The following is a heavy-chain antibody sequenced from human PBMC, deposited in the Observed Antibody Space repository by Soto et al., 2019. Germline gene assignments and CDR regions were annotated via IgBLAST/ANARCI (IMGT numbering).Heavy chain of an antibody. Sequence: PSETLSLTCTVSGGSISSYYWSWIRQPPGKGLEWIGYIYYSGSTNYNPSLKNRVTISVDTSKNQFSLKLSSVLAADTAVYYCARSRRYSGYPPGYYYYGMDVWGQGTTVTVSS. CDR2: IYYSGST. J-gene: IGHJ6*02. D-gene: IGHD5-12*01. CDR1: GGSISSYY. CDR3: ARSRRYSGYPPGYYYYGMDV. V-gene: IGHV4-59*01.